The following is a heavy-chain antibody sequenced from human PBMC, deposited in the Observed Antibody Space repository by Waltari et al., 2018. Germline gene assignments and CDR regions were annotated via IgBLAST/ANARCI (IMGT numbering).Heavy chain of an antibody. Sequence: QVQLVQSGAEVKKPGSSVKVSCKASGGTFSSYAISWVRQAPGQGLGWMGGVIPILGIANYARKCQGRVTITADKSTSTAYMELSSLRSEDTAVYYCAREDVLRGFDPWGQGTLVTVSS. D-gene: IGHD6-6*01. CDR3: AREDVLRGFDP. V-gene: IGHV1-69*10. CDR2: VIPILGIA. CDR1: GGTFSSYA. J-gene: IGHJ5*02.